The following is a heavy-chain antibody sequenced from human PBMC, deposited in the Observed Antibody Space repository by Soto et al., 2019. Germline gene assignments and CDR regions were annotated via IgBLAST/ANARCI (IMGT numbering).Heavy chain of an antibody. Sequence: SETLSLTCAVYGGSFSGYSWTWIRQPPGRGLEWIGEINHSMTTNYNPSLKSRVTISVDTSKNQFSLKLSSVTAADTAVYYCAIDMHAGFTHYIDPWGQGILVTVSS. CDR2: INHSMTT. V-gene: IGHV4-34*01. D-gene: IGHD4-4*01. CDR3: AIDMHAGFTHYIDP. CDR1: GGSFSGYS. J-gene: IGHJ5*02.